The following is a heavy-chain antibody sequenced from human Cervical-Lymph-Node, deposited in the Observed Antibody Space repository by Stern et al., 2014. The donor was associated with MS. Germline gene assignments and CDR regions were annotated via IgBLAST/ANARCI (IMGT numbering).Heavy chain of an antibody. CDR3: AKHACTGAACPFDL. V-gene: IGHV4-39*01. CDR2: VYYSGAT. J-gene: IGHJ4*02. D-gene: IGHD2-8*02. Sequence: QLQLQESGPGLVKPSETLSLTCAVSGDSISSYTHYWAWIRQPPGKGLEWIGSVYYSGATYYNPSLKSPFTISVDTSKNHFSLGLNSVPAADTAVYYCAKHACTGAACPFDLWGQGTLVTVSS. CDR1: GDSISSYTHY.